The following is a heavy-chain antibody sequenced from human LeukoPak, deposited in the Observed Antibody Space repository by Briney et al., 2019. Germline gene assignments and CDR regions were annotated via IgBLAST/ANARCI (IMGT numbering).Heavy chain of an antibody. Sequence: AGALRLSCAASGFTFSSYAMSWVRQAPGKGLEWVSAIGGSGGSTYYADSVKGRFTISRDNSKNTLYLQMNSLRAEDTAVYYCAKDMGRWFGELTYFDYWGQGTLATVSS. V-gene: IGHV3-23*01. D-gene: IGHD3-10*01. CDR1: GFTFSSYA. CDR3: AKDMGRWFGELTYFDY. J-gene: IGHJ4*02. CDR2: IGGSGGST.